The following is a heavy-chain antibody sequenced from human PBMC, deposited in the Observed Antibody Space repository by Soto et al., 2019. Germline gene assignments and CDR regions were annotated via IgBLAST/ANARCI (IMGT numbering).Heavy chain of an antibody. CDR3: AKESVGSSSHRYSDR. CDR2: IYYRGGT. J-gene: IGHJ4*02. D-gene: IGHD6-13*01. Sequence: SETLSLTCSVSGGSISSGGYYWSWIRQPPGKALEWIGYIYYRGGTYYNPPLKDRVSISLDTSQNQFSLKLSSVTAADTAVYFCAKESVGSSSHRYSDRWGQGTLVTVSS. V-gene: IGHV4-30-4*01. CDR1: GGSISSGGYY.